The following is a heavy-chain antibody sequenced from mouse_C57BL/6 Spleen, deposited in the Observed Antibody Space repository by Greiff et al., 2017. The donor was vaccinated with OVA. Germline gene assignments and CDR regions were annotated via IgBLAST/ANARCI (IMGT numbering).Heavy chain of an antibody. V-gene: IGHV1-53*01. CDR3: ARSGTTVAPFAY. J-gene: IGHJ3*01. D-gene: IGHD1-1*01. Sequence: QVQLQQPGTELVKPGASVKLSCKASGYTFTSYWMHWVKQRPGQGLEWIGNINPSNGGTNYNEKFKSKATLTVDKSSSPAYMQLSSLTSEDSAVYYCARSGTTVAPFAYWGQGTLVTVSA. CDR1: GYTFTSYW. CDR2: INPSNGGT.